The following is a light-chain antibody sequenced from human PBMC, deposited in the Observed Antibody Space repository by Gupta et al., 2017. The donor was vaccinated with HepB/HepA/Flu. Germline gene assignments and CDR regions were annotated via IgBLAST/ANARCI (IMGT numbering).Light chain of an antibody. Sequence: EIVFTHSPGTLSLSPGERATLSCRVGQSVNSRDLAWYQQRRGQAPRVPIYAAYSRATGIPDRFSGSGSGTDFTLTISTLEPEDFAVYYCQLYSRSPPRYTFGQGTNLEI. V-gene: IGKV3-20*01. J-gene: IGKJ2*01. CDR3: QLYSRSPPRYT. CDR2: AAY. CDR1: QSVNSRD.